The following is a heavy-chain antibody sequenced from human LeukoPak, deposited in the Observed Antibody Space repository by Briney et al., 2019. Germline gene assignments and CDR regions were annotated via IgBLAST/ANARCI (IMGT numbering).Heavy chain of an antibody. CDR2: IYNSGST. CDR3: ARGIFNAIDV. Sequence: SETLSLTCTVSGASISSSGYSWGWIRQPPGKGLEWIGSIYNSGSTDYNPSLKSRVTISVDTSKNQFSLQLNSVSPEDTAVYYCARGIFNAIDVWGQGTTVTVSS. V-gene: IGHV4-39*07. CDR1: GASISSSGYS. J-gene: IGHJ6*02.